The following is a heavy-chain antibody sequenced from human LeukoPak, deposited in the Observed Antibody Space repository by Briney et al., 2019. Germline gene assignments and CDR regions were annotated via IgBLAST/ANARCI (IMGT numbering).Heavy chain of an antibody. D-gene: IGHD1-20*01. V-gene: IGHV1-69*13. CDR2: IIPIFGTA. J-gene: IGHJ5*02. Sequence: GASVKVSCKASGGTFSSYAISWVRQAPGQGLEWMGGIIPIFGTANYAQKFQGRVTITADESTSTAYMELSSLRSEDTAVYYCATWDNWPYNWFDPWGQGTLVTVSS. CDR3: ATWDNWPYNWFDP. CDR1: GGTFSSYA.